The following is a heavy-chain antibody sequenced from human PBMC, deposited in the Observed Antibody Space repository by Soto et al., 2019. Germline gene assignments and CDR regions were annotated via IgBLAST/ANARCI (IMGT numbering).Heavy chain of an antibody. CDR3: ARTLYSYGPRFDY. V-gene: IGHV4-59*01. Sequence: SETLSLTCTVSGGSISSYYWSWIRQPPGKGLEWIGYIYYSGSTNYNPSLKSRVTISVDTSKNQFSFKLSSVTAADTAVYYCARTLYSYGPRFDYWGQGTLVTVSS. J-gene: IGHJ4*02. D-gene: IGHD5-18*01. CDR1: GGSISSYY. CDR2: IYYSGST.